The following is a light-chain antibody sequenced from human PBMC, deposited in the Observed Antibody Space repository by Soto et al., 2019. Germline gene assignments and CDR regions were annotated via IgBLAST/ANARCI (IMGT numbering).Light chain of an antibody. V-gene: IGLV2-14*01. Sequence: QSALTQPASVSGSPGQSITISCTGTSSDVGGYNYVSWYQQHPGKAPNLMIYEVSNRPSGVSNRFSGSKPANTASLTISGLQAEDEANYDCSSYTSSSTDVFGTGTKVTVL. CDR1: SSDVGGYNY. CDR3: SSYTSSSTDV. CDR2: EVS. J-gene: IGLJ1*01.